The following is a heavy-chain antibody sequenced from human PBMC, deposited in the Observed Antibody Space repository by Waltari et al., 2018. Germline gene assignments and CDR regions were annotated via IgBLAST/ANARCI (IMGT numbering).Heavy chain of an antibody. CDR3: ARGLSGKCSGGSCFGPGAFDI. CDR1: GYTFTSYD. V-gene: IGHV1-8*03. CDR2: MNPNSGNT. Sequence: QVQLVQSGAEVKKPGASVKVSCKASGYTFTSYDINWVRQATGQGLEWMGWMNPNSGNTGYAQKFQGRVTITRNTSISTAYMELSSLRSEDTAVYYCARGLSGKCSGGSCFGPGAFDIWGQGTMVTVSS. D-gene: IGHD2-15*01. J-gene: IGHJ3*02.